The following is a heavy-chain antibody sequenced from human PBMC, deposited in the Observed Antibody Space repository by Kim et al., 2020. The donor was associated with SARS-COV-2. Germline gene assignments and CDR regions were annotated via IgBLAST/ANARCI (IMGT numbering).Heavy chain of an antibody. J-gene: IGHJ4*02. V-gene: IGHV3-7*01. D-gene: IGHD2-2*01. CDR3: ARWTSTSYY. CDR1: GFSLGDYW. Sequence: GGSLRLSCAASGFSLGDYWMNWVRQAPGKGLDWVANIKQDGTDKHYVDSVKGRFTISRDNAKNSLYLQMNSLRAEDTAVYYCARWTSTSYYWGQGTLVTVSS. CDR2: IKQDGTDK.